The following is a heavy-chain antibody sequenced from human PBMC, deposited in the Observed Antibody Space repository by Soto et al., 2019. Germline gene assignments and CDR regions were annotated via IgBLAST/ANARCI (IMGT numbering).Heavy chain of an antibody. CDR3: ARGLYEDTAMVDLDY. V-gene: IGHV3-13*01. J-gene: IGHJ4*02. Sequence: PGGSLRLSCAASGFTFSSYDMHWVRQATGKGLEWVSAIGTAGDTYYPGSVKGRFTISRENAKNSLYLQMNSLRAGDTAVYYCARGLYEDTAMVDLDYWGQGTLVTVSS. CDR1: GFTFSSYD. CDR2: IGTAGDT. D-gene: IGHD5-18*01.